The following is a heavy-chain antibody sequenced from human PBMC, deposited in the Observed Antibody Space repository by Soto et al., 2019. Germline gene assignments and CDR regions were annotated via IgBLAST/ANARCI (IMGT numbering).Heavy chain of an antibody. CDR1: GFIVSTSY. J-gene: IGHJ4*02. D-gene: IGHD4-17*01. Sequence: EVQLVESGGGLVQPGGSLRLSCAASGFIVSTSYMSWVRQAPGKGLEWVSIIYNDGSTYYADSVKGRFTVSRDDSKNTLYLEILSLRAEDTAVYYCARDSYARDWGQGTLVTVSS. V-gene: IGHV3-66*01. CDR2: IYNDGST. CDR3: ARDSYARD.